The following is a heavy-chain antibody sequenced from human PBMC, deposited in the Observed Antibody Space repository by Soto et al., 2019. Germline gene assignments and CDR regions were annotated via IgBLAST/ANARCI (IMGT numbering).Heavy chain of an antibody. Sequence: SETLSLTCAVYGGSFSGYYWSWIRQPPGKGLEWIGEINHSGSTNYNPSLKSRVTISVDTSNNQFSLKLSSVTAADTAVYYCARGLKQQLKGYYYGMDVWGQGTTVTVSS. D-gene: IGHD6-13*01. V-gene: IGHV4-34*01. J-gene: IGHJ6*02. CDR2: INHSGST. CDR3: ARGLKQQLKGYYYGMDV. CDR1: GGSFSGYY.